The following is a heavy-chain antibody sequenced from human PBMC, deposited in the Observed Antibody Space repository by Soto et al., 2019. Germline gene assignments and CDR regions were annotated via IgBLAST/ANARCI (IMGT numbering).Heavy chain of an antibody. CDR2: ISAYNGNT. CDR3: AKAGARTEHDAFDI. CDR1: GYTFTSYG. J-gene: IGHJ3*02. Sequence: GASVKVSCKASGYTFTSYGISWVRQAPGQGLEWMGWISAYNGNTNYAQKLQGRVTMTTDTSTSTAYMELRSLRSDDTAVYYCAKAGARTEHDAFDILGQGTMVTFSS. V-gene: IGHV1-18*01. D-gene: IGHD6-6*01.